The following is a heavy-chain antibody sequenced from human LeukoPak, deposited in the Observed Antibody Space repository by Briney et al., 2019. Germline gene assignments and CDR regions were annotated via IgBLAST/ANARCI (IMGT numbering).Heavy chain of an antibody. CDR3: ARVRIQLWMRGYYFDY. V-gene: IGHV4-59*01. Sequence: SETLSLTCTVSGGSISGYYWSWIRQPPGKGLEWIGYIYYSGSTNYNPSLKSRVTISVDTSKNQFSLKLSSVTAADTAVYYCARVRIQLWMRGYYFDYWGQGTLVTVSS. CDR2: IYYSGST. D-gene: IGHD5-18*01. J-gene: IGHJ4*02. CDR1: GGSISGYY.